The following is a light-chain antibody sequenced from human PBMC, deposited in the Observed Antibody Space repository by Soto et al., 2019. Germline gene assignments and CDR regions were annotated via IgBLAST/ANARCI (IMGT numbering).Light chain of an antibody. CDR2: DAS. CDR1: QSVSDR. V-gene: IGKV3-11*01. J-gene: IGKJ5*01. Sequence: EMVLTQSRATLSVSPGERATISCLASQSVSDRVVWYQQKSGQAPSLLIYDASNWATGTPARFSGSGSGTDYTLTISNLEPEDCAVYYCQQRSNWPITFGQGTRLEIK. CDR3: QQRSNWPIT.